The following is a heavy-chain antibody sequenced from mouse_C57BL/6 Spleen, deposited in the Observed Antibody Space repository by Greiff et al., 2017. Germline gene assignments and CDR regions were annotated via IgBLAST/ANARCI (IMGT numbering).Heavy chain of an antibody. CDR3: ARNWGGWYFDV. CDR1: GYTFTSYW. D-gene: IGHD4-1*01. J-gene: IGHJ1*03. V-gene: IGHV1-64*01. CDR2: IHPNSGST. Sequence: VQLQQPGAELVKPGASVKLSCKASGYTFTSYWMHWVKQRPGQGLEWIGMIHPNSGSTNYNEKFKSKATLTVDKSSSTAYMQLSSLTSEDSAVYDCARNWGGWYFDVWGTGTTVTVSS.